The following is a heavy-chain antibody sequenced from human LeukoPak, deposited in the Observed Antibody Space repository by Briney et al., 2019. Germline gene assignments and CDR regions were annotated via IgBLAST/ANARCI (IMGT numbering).Heavy chain of an antibody. CDR3: ARSVEGYCSGGSCYSYYYYMDV. CDR1: GGSITGDY. D-gene: IGHD2-15*01. V-gene: IGHV4-59*01. J-gene: IGHJ6*03. CDR2: IYSSGST. Sequence: SETLSLTCSVSGGSITGDYWSWIRQPPGKGLEWIGYIYSSGSTKYNPSLQSRVTISVDTSKNQFSLKLSSVTAADTAVYYCARSVEGYCSGGSCYSYYYYMDVWGKGTTVTVSS.